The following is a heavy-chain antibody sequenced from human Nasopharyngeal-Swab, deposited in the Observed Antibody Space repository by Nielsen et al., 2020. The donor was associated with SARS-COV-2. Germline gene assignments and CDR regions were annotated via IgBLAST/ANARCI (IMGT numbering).Heavy chain of an antibody. CDR2: ISYGGSNK. CDR1: GFTFSSYA. Sequence: GESLKISCAASGFTFSSYAMHWVRQAPGKGLEWVAVISYGGSNKYYADSVKGRFTISRDNSKNTLYLQMNSLRAEDTAVYYCARDASGWYIDYWGQGTLVTVSS. V-gene: IGHV3-30-3*01. D-gene: IGHD6-19*01. CDR3: ARDASGWYIDY. J-gene: IGHJ4*02.